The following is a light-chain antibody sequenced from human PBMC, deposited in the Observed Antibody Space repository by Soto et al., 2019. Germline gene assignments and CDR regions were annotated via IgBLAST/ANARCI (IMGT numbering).Light chain of an antibody. V-gene: IGLV3-21*04. Sequence: ELTQPPSVSVAPGKTARLTWGGNNIGSKSVHWYQQKPGQAPVLVIYYDSDRPSGIPERFSGSNSGNTATLTISRVEAGDGADYYCQVWNSSRDHVVFGGGTKLTVL. J-gene: IGLJ2*01. CDR2: YDS. CDR1: NIGSKS. CDR3: QVWNSSRDHVV.